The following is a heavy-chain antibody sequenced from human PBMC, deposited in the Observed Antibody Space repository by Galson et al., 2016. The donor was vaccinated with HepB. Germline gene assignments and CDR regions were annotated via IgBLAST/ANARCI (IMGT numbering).Heavy chain of an antibody. D-gene: IGHD3-22*01. CDR1: GGSISSMNSSIW. CDR2: IYHSGTT. J-gene: IGHJ4*02. Sequence: SETLSLTCAVSGGSISSMNSSIWWSWLRQPPGKGLEWIGEIYHSGTTNYNPSLKSRVTISVDKSKNQFSLKLNSVTAADTAVYYCETSGRYYDNIGPAWGQGTLVTVSS. CDR3: ETSGRYYDNIGPA. V-gene: IGHV4-4*02.